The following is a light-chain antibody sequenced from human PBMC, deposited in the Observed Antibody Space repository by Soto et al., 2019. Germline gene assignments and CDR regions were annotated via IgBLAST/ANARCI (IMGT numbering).Light chain of an antibody. V-gene: IGKV1-27*01. CDR2: AAS. Sequence: DIQMTQSPSSLSASVGDRVTITCRASQGISNYLAWYQQKPGKVPKLLIYAASTLQSGVPSRFSGSGSGTDFTLTISSLQPEDVATYYCQKYNSASTWTFGRGTKVEIK. CDR1: QGISNY. CDR3: QKYNSASTWT. J-gene: IGKJ1*01.